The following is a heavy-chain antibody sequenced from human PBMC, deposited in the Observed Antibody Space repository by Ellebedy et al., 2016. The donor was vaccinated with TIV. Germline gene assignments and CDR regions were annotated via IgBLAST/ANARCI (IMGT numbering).Heavy chain of an antibody. CDR2: IYSGGST. Sequence: GESLKISCAASGFTVSSNYMSWVRQAPGKELEWVSVIYSGGSTDYADSVKGRFTISRDNSKNTLYLQMNSLRAEDTAVYYCARDGYLSPNWFDPWGQGTLVTVSS. V-gene: IGHV3-53*01. CDR1: GFTVSSNY. CDR3: ARDGYLSPNWFDP. D-gene: IGHD5-12*01. J-gene: IGHJ5*02.